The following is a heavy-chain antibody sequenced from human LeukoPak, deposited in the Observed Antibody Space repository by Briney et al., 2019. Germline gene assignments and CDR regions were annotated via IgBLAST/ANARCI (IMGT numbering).Heavy chain of an antibody. D-gene: IGHD2/OR15-2a*01. V-gene: IGHV3-11*01. CDR3: ARTHFKGLDYFDY. CDR1: GFTFSDYY. J-gene: IGHJ4*02. CDR2: ISSSGSTI. Sequence: GGSLRLSCAASGFTFSDYYMSWIRQAPGKGLEWVSYISSSGSTIYYADSVKGRFTISRDNAKNSLYLQMNGLRAEDTAVYYCARTHFKGLDYFDYWGQGTLVTVSS.